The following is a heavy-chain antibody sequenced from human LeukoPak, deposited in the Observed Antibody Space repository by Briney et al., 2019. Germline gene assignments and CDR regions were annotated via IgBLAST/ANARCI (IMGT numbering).Heavy chain of an antibody. Sequence: PSETLSLTCAVYGGSFSGYYWNWIRQPPGKGLEWIGEINHRGSTNYNPSLKSRDTISVDTSKKQFSLKLSSVTAADTAVYYWARGRTTYDYVWGSYRPPDYWGQGTLVTVSS. CDR3: ARGRTTYDYVWGSYRPPDY. J-gene: IGHJ4*02. D-gene: IGHD3-16*02. CDR1: GGSFSGYY. CDR2: INHRGST. V-gene: IGHV4-34*01.